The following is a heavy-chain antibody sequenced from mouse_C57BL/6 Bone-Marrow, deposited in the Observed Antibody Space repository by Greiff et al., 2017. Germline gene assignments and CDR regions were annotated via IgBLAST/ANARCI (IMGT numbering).Heavy chain of an antibody. CDR1: GFTFTDYY. J-gene: IGHJ1*03. CDR2: IRNKANGYTT. D-gene: IGHD2-14*01. Sequence: EVKVEESGGGLVQPGGSLSLSCAASGFTFTDYYMSWVRQPPGKALAWLGFIRNKANGYTTEYSASVKGRFTISRDNSQSILYLQMNALRAEDSATDYCASRRGTGGYFDVWGTGTTVTVSS. CDR3: ASRRGTGGYFDV. V-gene: IGHV7-3*01.